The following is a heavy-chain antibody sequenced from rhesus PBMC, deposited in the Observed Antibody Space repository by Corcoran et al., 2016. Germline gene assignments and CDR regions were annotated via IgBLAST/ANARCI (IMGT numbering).Heavy chain of an antibody. CDR2: IYGGSGRT. V-gene: IGHV4-127*01. CDR1: NYSISSAYG. D-gene: IGHD3-34*01. J-gene: IGHJ5-1*01. CDR3: AGDIRGGRFDV. Sequence: QVQLQESGPGLVKPSETLSLTGVVSNYSISSAYGWGWIRQPPGTGLEWIGRIYGGSGRTYTAPSLQTRVTVSKDTAKHLLSLKLSSMAAADAAVYYCAGDIRGGRFDVWGPGVLVTVSS.